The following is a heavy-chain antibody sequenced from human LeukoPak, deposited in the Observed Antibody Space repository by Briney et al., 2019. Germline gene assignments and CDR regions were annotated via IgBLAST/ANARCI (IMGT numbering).Heavy chain of an antibody. J-gene: IGHJ4*02. CDR2: IYNTGAT. V-gene: IGHV3-53*01. Sequence: PGGSLRLSCAASGFTVSSNYMSWVRQAPGKGLEWVSVIYNTGATNYADSVKGRFTISRDNPKNTLYLQMNSLRAEDTAVYFCAKRGVVIRVILVGFHKEAYYFDSWGQGALVTVSS. D-gene: IGHD3-22*01. CDR1: GFTVSSNY. CDR3: AKRGVVIRVILVGFHKEAYYFDS.